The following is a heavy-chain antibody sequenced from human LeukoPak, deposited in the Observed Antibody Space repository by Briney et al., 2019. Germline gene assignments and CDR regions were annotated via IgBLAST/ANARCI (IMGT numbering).Heavy chain of an antibody. CDR1: GFTSSSYW. D-gene: IGHD3-10*01. Sequence: SGGSLRLSCAASGFTSSSYWMSWVRQAPGKGLEWVANIKQDGSEKYYVDSVKGRFTISRDNAKNSLYLQMNSLRAEDTAVYYCARDYYYGSGSFPLYWGQGTLVTVSS. J-gene: IGHJ4*02. CDR2: IKQDGSEK. V-gene: IGHV3-7*01. CDR3: ARDYYYGSGSFPLY.